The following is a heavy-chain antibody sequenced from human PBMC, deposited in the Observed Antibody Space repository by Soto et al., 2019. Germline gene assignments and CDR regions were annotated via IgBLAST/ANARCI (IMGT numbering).Heavy chain of an antibody. Sequence: SETLSLTCTVSGGSISSSSYYWGWIRQPPGKGLEWIGSIYYSGSTYYNPSLKSRVTISVDTSKNQFSLKLSSVTAADTAVYYCARQRGSYYDYYYGMDVWGQGTTVTVSS. D-gene: IGHD1-26*01. CDR2: IYYSGST. CDR1: GGSISSSSYY. V-gene: IGHV4-39*01. J-gene: IGHJ6*02. CDR3: ARQRGSYYDYYYGMDV.